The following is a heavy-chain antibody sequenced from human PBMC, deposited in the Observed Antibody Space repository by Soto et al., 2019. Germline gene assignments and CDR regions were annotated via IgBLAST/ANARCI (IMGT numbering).Heavy chain of an antibody. Sequence: QVQLVQSGAEVKKPGASVKVSCKASGYTFTSYGISWVRQAPGQGLEWMGWISAYNGNTNYAQKLQGRVTMTTVTSTSTAYMELRSLRSDDTAVYYCARDLAGLPPYYYYGMDVWGQGTTVTVSS. CDR2: ISAYNGNT. V-gene: IGHV1-18*01. D-gene: IGHD5-18*01. CDR3: ARDLAGLPPYYYYGMDV. J-gene: IGHJ6*02. CDR1: GYTFTSYG.